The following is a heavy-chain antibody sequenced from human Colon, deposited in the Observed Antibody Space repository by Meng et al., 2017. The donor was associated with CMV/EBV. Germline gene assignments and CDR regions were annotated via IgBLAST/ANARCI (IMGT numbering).Heavy chain of an antibody. D-gene: IGHD6-25*01. CDR2: ISGSGSTP. V-gene: IGHV3-23*01. J-gene: IGHJ4*02. Sequence: GGFLRLSCAASGFTLRNSAMAWVRQAPGKGLEWVSSISGSGSTPNYAVSVMGRFTISRDTSNNTLSLQMNSLRAEDTAVYYCAKGLFAASSLLYFDFWGQGTPVTVSS. CDR1: GFTLRNSA. CDR3: AKGLFAASSLLYFDF.